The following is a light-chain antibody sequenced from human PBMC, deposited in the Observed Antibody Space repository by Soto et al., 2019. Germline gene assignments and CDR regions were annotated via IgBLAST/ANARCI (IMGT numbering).Light chain of an antibody. V-gene: IGKV3-20*01. CDR3: QQYSSSPLT. CDR1: QSVSSSY. J-gene: IGKJ4*01. CDR2: GAS. Sequence: EILLTQSPGTLSLSPGERATLSCRASQSVSSSYLAWYQQKPGQAPRLLIYGASSRATGIPDRFSGSGSGTDFTLTISRLEPEAFAVYYCQQYSSSPLTFGGGNKVEIK.